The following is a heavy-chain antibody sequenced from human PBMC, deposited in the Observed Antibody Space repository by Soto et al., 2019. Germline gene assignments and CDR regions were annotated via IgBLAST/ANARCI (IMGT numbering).Heavy chain of an antibody. CDR1: GYTFTSYG. CDR2: ISAYNGNT. V-gene: IGHV1-18*01. Sequence: QVQLVQSGAEVNKPGASVKVSCKASGYTFTSYGISWVRQAPGQGLEWMGWISAYNGNTNYAQKLQGRVTMTTDTSPSTAYMELSSLRSDDTAVYCCSGGWKTTKYPLFDYWGQGTLVTVSS. CDR3: SGGWKTTKYPLFDY. D-gene: IGHD1-1*01. J-gene: IGHJ4*02.